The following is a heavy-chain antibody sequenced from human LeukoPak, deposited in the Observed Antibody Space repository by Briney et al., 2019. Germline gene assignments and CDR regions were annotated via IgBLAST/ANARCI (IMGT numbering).Heavy chain of an antibody. CDR3: ARGGSGSYYLDY. CDR2: IKSDGSST. V-gene: IGHV3-74*01. CDR1: GFTFSSYW. Sequence: GGSLRLSCAASGFTFSSYWIHWVRQAPGKGLVWVSRIKSDGSSTSYADSVKGRFTISRDNAKNTLYLQVNSLRAEDTAVYYCARGGSGSYYLDYWGQGTLVTVSS. J-gene: IGHJ4*02. D-gene: IGHD3-10*01.